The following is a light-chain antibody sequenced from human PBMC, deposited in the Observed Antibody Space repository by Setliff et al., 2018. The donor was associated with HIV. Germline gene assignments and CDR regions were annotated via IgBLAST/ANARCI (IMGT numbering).Light chain of an antibody. Sequence: QSVLAQPASVSGSPGQSITISCTGISSDVGSYNFVSWYQQHPGKAPKLIIYEVTNRPSGVSNRFSGSKSGNTASLTIPGLQAEDEADYYCSSYRSSDTGVFGTGTKVTVL. CDR3: SSYRSSDTGV. J-gene: IGLJ1*01. V-gene: IGLV2-14*02. CDR2: EVT. CDR1: SSDVGSYNF.